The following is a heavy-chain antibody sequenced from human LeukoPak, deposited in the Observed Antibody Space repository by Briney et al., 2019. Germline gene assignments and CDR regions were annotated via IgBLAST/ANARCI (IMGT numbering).Heavy chain of an antibody. D-gene: IGHD4-17*01. CDR2: IYSGGST. CDR3: ARDSYGDANFDT. CDR1: GFTVSSNY. Sequence: GGSLRLSCAASGFTVSSNYMSWVRQAPGKGLEWVSVIYSGGSTYYADSVKGRFTISRDISKNAVFLQMNSLRAEDTAVYYCARDSYGDANFDTWGQGTLVTVSS. V-gene: IGHV3-53*01. J-gene: IGHJ4*02.